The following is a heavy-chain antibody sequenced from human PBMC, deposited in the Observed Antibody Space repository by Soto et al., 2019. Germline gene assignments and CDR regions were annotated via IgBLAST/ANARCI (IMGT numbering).Heavy chain of an antibody. CDR1: GFTFRNYA. Sequence: GGSLRLSCAAAGFTFRNYAMSWVRQAPGKGLEWVSAISRSGGTSYYADSVKGRFTISRDNAKNTLYLQMDNLRAEDTAVYYCARGDCSAAGCYIHYYYGMDVWGQGTTVTVSS. CDR2: ISRSGGTS. CDR3: ARGDCSAAGCYIHYYYGMDV. V-gene: IGHV3-23*01. D-gene: IGHD2-2*02. J-gene: IGHJ6*02.